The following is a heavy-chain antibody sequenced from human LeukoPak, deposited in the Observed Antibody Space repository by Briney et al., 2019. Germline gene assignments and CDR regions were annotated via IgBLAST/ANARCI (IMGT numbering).Heavy chain of an antibody. V-gene: IGHV4-38-2*01. Sequence: GSLRLSCAASGFTFSNAWMSWVRQAPGKGLEWIGSIDHSGSTYYNPSLKSRVTISVVTSKNQFSLKLRSVTAADTAVYYCATGYDIRLDYWGQGTLVTVSS. J-gene: IGHJ4*02. D-gene: IGHD3-22*01. CDR1: GFTFSNAW. CDR2: IDHSGST. CDR3: ATGYDIRLDY.